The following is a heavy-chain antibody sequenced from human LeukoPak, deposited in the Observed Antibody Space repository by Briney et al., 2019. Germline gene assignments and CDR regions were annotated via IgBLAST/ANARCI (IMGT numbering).Heavy chain of an antibody. V-gene: IGHV5-51*01. CDR1: GYSFTSYW. Sequence: GESLKISCKGSGYSFTSYWIGWVRPMPGKGLEWMGIIYPGGSDTRYSPSFQGQVTISADKSISTAYLQWSSLKASDTAMYYCARPIVGATSFGAFDIWGQGTMVTVSS. CDR2: IYPGGSDT. CDR3: ARPIVGATSFGAFDI. D-gene: IGHD1-26*01. J-gene: IGHJ3*02.